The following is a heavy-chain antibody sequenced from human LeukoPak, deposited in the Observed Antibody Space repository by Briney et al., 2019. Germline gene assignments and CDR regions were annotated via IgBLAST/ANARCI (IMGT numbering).Heavy chain of an antibody. CDR1: GFTFSSYW. Sequence: GGSLRLSCAASGFTFSSYWMSWVRQAPGKGLEWVANIKQDGSEKYYVDSVKGRFTISRDNAKNSLYLQMNSLRAEDTAVYYCARVRLLWFGELDSLFFDYWGQGTLVTVSS. V-gene: IGHV3-7*01. CDR3: ARVRLLWFGELDSLFFDY. D-gene: IGHD3-10*01. CDR2: IKQDGSEK. J-gene: IGHJ4*02.